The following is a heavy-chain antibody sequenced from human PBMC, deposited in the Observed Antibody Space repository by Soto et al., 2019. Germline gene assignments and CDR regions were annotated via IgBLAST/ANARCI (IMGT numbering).Heavy chain of an antibody. D-gene: IGHD4-17*01. CDR1: GGTFSSYA. V-gene: IGHV1-69*01. J-gene: IGHJ4*02. CDR3: AREKSRYHLSHDYGDYYGY. CDR2: IIPIFGTA. Sequence: QVQLVQSGAEVKKPGSSVKVSCKASGGTFSSYAISWVRQAPGQGLEWMGGIIPIFGTANYAQKFKGRVTITADESTSTAYMELSSLRSEDTAVYYCAREKSRYHLSHDYGDYYGYWGQGTLVTVSS.